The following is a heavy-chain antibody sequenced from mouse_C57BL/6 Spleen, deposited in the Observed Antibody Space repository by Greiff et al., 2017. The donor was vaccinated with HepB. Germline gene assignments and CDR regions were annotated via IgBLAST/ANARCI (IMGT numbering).Heavy chain of an antibody. Sequence: EVMLVESGGGLVKPGGSLKLSCAASGFTFSSYTMSWVRQTPEKRLEWVATISGGGGNTYYPDSVKGRFTISRDNAKNTLYLQMSSLRSEDTALYYCARQSGRGFAYWGQGTLVTVSA. CDR1: GFTFSSYT. CDR3: ARQSGRGFAY. J-gene: IGHJ3*01. CDR2: ISGGGGNT. V-gene: IGHV5-9*01. D-gene: IGHD1-1*01.